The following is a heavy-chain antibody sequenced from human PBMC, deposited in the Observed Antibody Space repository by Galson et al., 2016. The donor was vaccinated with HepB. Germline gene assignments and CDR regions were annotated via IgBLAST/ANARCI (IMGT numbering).Heavy chain of an antibody. V-gene: IGHV3-33*01. Sequence: SLRLSCAASGFTFSRSGMHWVRQTPGKGLEWVAVIWYDSSNEYYADSVRGRFTISRDNSKNTLYLQMNNLRAEDTAVYYCASSPTSGHYSYSFDHWGQGTLVTVSS. CDR1: GFTFSRSG. CDR2: IWYDSSNE. D-gene: IGHD3-3*01. J-gene: IGHJ4*02. CDR3: ASSPTSGHYSYSFDH.